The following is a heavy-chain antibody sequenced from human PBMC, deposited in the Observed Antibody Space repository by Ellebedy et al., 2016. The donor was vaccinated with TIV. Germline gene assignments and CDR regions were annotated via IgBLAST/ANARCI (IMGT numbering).Heavy chain of an antibody. J-gene: IGHJ5*02. CDR2: ISGSGGST. CDR1: GSTFSSYA. V-gene: IGHV3-23*01. CDR3: AKDPGRIVPPPAEWAWFDP. D-gene: IGHD2-2*01. Sequence: GGSLRLSCAASGSTFSSYAMSWVRQAPGKGLKWVSAISGSGGSTYYADSVNGRFAISSDKSNNTLFLQMNCLRSEDTAVYYCAKDPGRIVPPPAEWAWFDPWGQGTLFTVSS.